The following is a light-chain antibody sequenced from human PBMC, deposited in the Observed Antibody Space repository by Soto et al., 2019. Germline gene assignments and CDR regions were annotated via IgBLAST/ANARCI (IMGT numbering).Light chain of an antibody. CDR1: QDIDSW. V-gene: IGKV1-12*01. CDR2: AAS. J-gene: IGKJ1*01. Sequence: DMQMTQSPSSVSASVGDRVTITCRASQDIDSWLAWYQEKPGKAPKLLIYAASNLQSGVPSRFSGSGSGTDFTFTISSLHPEDFATYYCQQGSSFPWTFGQGTKVEIK. CDR3: QQGSSFPWT.